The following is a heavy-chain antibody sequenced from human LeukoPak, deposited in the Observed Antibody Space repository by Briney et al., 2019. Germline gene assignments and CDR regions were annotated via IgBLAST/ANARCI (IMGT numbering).Heavy chain of an antibody. CDR1: GFTFRDYSDYW. CDR3: ARVGRYSYAHNS. V-gene: IGHV3-7*01. CDR2: IKQDGSEK. Sequence: GGPLRLSWAASGFTFRDYSDYWMSWVRQAPGKGLEGGANIKQDGSEKYYVDSVKGRFTISRDNAKNSLFLQMNSLRAEDTAVYYCARVGRYSYAHNSWGQGTLVTVSS. J-gene: IGHJ4*02. D-gene: IGHD5-18*01.